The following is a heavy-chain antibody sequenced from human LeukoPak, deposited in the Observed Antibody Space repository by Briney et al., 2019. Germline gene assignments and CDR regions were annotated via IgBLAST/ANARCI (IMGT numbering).Heavy chain of an antibody. CDR1: GGSISSSSYY. Sequence: SETLSLTCTVSGGSISSSSYYWGWIRQPPGKGLEWIGSIYYSGSTYYNPSLKSRVTISADTSKNQFSLKLSSVTAADTAGYYCARGLSLGGDYAGYFDYWGQGTLVTVS. CDR3: ARGLSLGGDYAGYFDY. J-gene: IGHJ4*02. D-gene: IGHD4-17*01. V-gene: IGHV4-39*07. CDR2: IYYSGST.